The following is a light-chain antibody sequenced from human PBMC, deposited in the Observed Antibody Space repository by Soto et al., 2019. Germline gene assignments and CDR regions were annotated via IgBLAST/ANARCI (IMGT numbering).Light chain of an antibody. CDR3: VLYMGSGIAI. J-gene: IGLJ2*01. CDR1: SGSVSTNYY. CDR2: STN. Sequence: QAVVTQEPSFSVSPGGTVTLTCGLSSGSVSTNYYPSWYQQTPGQAPRTLIYSTNTRSSGVPDRFSGSILGNNAALTITGAQADDESDYYCVLYMGSGIAIFGGGTKLTVL. V-gene: IGLV8-61*01.